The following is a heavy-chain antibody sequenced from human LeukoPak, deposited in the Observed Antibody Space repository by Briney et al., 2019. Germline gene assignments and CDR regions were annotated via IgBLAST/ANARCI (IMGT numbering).Heavy chain of an antibody. CDR2: IYHSGST. V-gene: IGHV4-30-2*01. J-gene: IGHJ4*02. CDR1: GGSISSGGYS. Sequence: PSETLSLTCAVSGGSISSGGYSWSWIRQPPGKGLEWIGYIYHSGSTYYNPSLKSRVTISVDRSKNQFSLKLSSVTAADTAVYYCARASGYGGAYFDYWGQGALATVSS. D-gene: IGHD5-12*01. CDR3: ARASGYGGAYFDY.